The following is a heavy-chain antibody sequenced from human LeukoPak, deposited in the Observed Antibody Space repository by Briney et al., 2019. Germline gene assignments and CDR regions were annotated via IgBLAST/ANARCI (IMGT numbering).Heavy chain of an antibody. CDR2: INAHNGNT. J-gene: IGHJ5*02. V-gene: IGHV1-18*01. CDR1: GYTFTNYG. CDR3: ARDLLSSGYANWFDP. Sequence: ASVKVPCKATGYTFTNYGISWVRQAPGQGLEWMGWINAHNGNTKFAENFQGRLTMTTDTSTSTAYMELRSLRSDDTAVYYCARDLLSSGYANWFDPWGQGTLVTVSS. D-gene: IGHD3-22*01.